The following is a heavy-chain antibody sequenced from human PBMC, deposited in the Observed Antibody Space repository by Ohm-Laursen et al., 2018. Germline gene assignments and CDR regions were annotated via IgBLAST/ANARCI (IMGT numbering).Heavy chain of an antibody. D-gene: IGHD3-22*01. CDR3: LSGSGYSYT. CDR2: IKGDGGKI. CDR1: GFTFSNYW. V-gene: IGHV3-74*03. Sequence: SLRLSCAASGFTFSNYWMHWVRQGPGKGLVWLSGIKGDGGKITYADSVKGRFTISRDKAKNTLYLQMNSVRVEDTAVYYCLSGSGYSYTWGQGTMVTVSS. J-gene: IGHJ3*01.